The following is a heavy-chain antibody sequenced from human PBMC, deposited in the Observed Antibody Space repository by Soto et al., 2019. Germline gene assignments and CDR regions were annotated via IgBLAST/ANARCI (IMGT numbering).Heavy chain of an antibody. CDR3: ATPTRGCSGGSCYPPAFDY. Sequence: QVQLVQSGAEVKKPGSSVKVSCKASGGTFSSYAISWVRQAPGQGLEWMGGIIPIFGTANYAQKFQGRVTITADESTSTAYMELSSLTSEDTAVYYCATPTRGCSGGSCYPPAFDYWGQGTLVSVSS. V-gene: IGHV1-69*12. CDR1: GGTFSSYA. J-gene: IGHJ4*02. D-gene: IGHD2-15*01. CDR2: IIPIFGTA.